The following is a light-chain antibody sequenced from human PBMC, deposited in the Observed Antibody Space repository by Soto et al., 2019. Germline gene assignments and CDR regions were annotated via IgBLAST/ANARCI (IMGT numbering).Light chain of an antibody. V-gene: IGLV1-44*01. J-gene: IGLJ3*02. CDR1: RSNIGRNT. CDR3: AGWDDSLNGWV. Sequence: QSVLTQPPSASGTPGQRVTISCSGSRSNIGRNTVNWYQHLPGTAPKLLIYSDNQRPSGVPDRFSGSKSGTSASLAISGLQSEDETDYYCAGWDDSLNGWVFGGGTKLTVL. CDR2: SDN.